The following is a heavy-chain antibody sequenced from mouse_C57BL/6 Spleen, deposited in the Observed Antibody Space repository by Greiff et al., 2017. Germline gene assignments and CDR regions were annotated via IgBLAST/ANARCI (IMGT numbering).Heavy chain of an antibody. Sequence: EVQLQQSGGDLVKPGGSLKLSCAASGFTFSSYGMSWVRQTPDKRLEWVATISSGGSYTYYPDSVKGRFTISRDNAKNTLYLQMSSLKSEDTAMYYCARGLYYFDYWGQGTTLTVSS. V-gene: IGHV5-6*01. CDR3: ARGLYYFDY. CDR1: GFTFSSYG. J-gene: IGHJ2*01. CDR2: ISSGGSYT.